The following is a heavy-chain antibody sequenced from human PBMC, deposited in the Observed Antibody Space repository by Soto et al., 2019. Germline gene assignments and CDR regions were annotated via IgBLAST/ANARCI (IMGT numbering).Heavy chain of an antibody. Sequence: QVQLVQSGAEVKKPGSSVKVSCKASGGTFSSYAISWVRQAPGQGLEWMGWISAYNGNTNYAQKLQGRVTMTTDTSTSTAYMELRSLRSDDTAVYYCARDRGYSPSKKYYFDYWGQGTLVTVSS. V-gene: IGHV1-18*01. D-gene: IGHD5-18*01. CDR3: ARDRGYSPSKKYYFDY. J-gene: IGHJ4*02. CDR1: GGTFSSYA. CDR2: ISAYNGNT.